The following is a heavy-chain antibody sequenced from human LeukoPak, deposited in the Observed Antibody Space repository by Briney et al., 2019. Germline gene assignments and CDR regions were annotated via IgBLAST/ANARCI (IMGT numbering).Heavy chain of an antibody. CDR3: ARGGETYYYGSGSYYNTRFFDY. J-gene: IGHJ4*02. D-gene: IGHD3-10*01. V-gene: IGHV3-64*01. CDR2: ISSNGGST. CDR1: GFTFSSYA. Sequence: PGGSLRLSCAASGFTFSSYAMHWVRQAPGKGLEYVSAISSNGGSTYYANSVKGRFTISRDNSKNTLYLQMGSLRAEDMAVYYCARGGETYYYGSGSYYNTRFFDYWGQGTLVPVSS.